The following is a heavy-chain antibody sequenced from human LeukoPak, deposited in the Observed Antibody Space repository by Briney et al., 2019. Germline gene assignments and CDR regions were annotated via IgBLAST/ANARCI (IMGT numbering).Heavy chain of an antibody. CDR1: GFSLSTSGEG. J-gene: IGHJ3*02. V-gene: IGHV2-5*02. D-gene: IGHD3-9*01. CDR3: ARLYYDILTGYYHDAFDI. CDR2: LYWDDDE. Sequence: SGPTLVNPTQTLTLTCTFSGFSLSTSGEGVGWIRQPPGKALEWLALLYWDDDERYSPSLKSRLTITKDTSKNQVVLTMTNMDPVDTATYYCARLYYDILTGYYHDAFDIWGQGTMVTVSS.